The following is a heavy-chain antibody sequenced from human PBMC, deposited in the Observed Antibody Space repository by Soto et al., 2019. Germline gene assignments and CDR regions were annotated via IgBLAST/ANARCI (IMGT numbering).Heavy chain of an antibody. Sequence: QLQLQESGPGLVKPSETLSLTCTVSGGSISSSSYYWGWIRQPPGKGLEWIGSIYYSGSTYYNPSLKSRVTISVDTSKNQFSLKLSSVTAADTAVYYCARHPTRGYSSGWYYFDYWGQGTLVTVSS. V-gene: IGHV4-39*01. CDR1: GGSISSSSYY. CDR3: ARHPTRGYSSGWYYFDY. D-gene: IGHD6-19*01. CDR2: IYYSGST. J-gene: IGHJ4*02.